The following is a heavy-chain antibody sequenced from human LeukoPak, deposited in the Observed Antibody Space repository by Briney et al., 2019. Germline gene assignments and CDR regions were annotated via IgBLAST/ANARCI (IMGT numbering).Heavy chain of an antibody. CDR2: ISSDGNTQ. CDR1: GFTFTDYA. V-gene: IGHV3-30*04. CDR3: VRDLTSGARFDF. D-gene: IGHD3-9*01. J-gene: IGHJ4*01. Sequence: GGSLRLSCVASGFTFTDYAFNWVRQTPGKGMEWVAIISSDGNTQSYADPLKGRFTISRDNFRDTVFLELTTLRPEDTGLYYCVRDLTSGARFDFWGPGTLVTVSS.